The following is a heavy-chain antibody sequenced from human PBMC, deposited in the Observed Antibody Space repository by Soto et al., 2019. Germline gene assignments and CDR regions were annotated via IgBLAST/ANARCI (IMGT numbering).Heavy chain of an antibody. Sequence: EVQLVESGGALVQPGGSLRLSCAASGFTFRNYWMHWVRQAPGKGLVWISRMNSDGSNTVYADAVKGRFTISRDNAKNTLYLQMNGLRGEGGAVYYFATSKGGGSNGPTTYWGQGTLVMVSS. CDR2: MNSDGSNT. CDR3: ATSKGGGSNGPTTY. V-gene: IGHV3-74*01. CDR1: GFTFRNYW. D-gene: IGHD1-26*01. J-gene: IGHJ4*02.